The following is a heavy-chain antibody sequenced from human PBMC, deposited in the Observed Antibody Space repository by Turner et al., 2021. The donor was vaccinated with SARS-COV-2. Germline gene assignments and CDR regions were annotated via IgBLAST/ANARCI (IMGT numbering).Heavy chain of an antibody. J-gene: IGHJ5*02. CDR3: ARDQLGVEATWFDP. D-gene: IGHD2-8*01. V-gene: IGHV3-33*01. CDR1: GFTFSSYG. Sequence: QVQMVEAGGGGVQPGRSVRTSGAASGFTFSSYGMHWVRQAPGKGLEWVAVILYDGSNKYYTDSVMGRFTISTDNSKNTLYLQMNSLRAEDTAVYYCARDQLGVEATWFDPWGQGTLVTVSS. CDR2: ILYDGSNK.